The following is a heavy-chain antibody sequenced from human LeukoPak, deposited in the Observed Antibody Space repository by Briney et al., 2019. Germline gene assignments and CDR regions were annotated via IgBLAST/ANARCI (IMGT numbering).Heavy chain of an antibody. D-gene: IGHD3-10*01. CDR2: IYYSGST. CDR1: GGSISSYY. V-gene: IGHV4-59*01. J-gene: IGHJ4*02. Sequence: SETLSLTCTVSGGSISSYYWSWIRQPPGKGLEWIGYIYYSGSTNYNPSLKSRVTISVDTSKNQFSLKLSSVTAADTAVYYCARDRESSGFDYWGQGTLVTVSS. CDR3: ARDRESSGFDY.